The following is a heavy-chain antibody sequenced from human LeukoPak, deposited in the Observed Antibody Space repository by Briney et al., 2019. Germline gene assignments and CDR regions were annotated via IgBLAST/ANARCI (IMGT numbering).Heavy chain of an antibody. V-gene: IGHV3-74*01. CDR1: GFTFTTYW. J-gene: IGHJ4*02. CDR2: INGDGSNS. D-gene: IGHD3-16*01. CDR3: ARTSPTSHFDF. Sequence: PGGSLRLSCVASGFTFTTYWTHWVRQAPGNGLVWVSRINGDGSNSNYADSVKGRFTISRDNARNTLYLQMNGLRAEDTALYYCARTSPTSHFDFWGQGTLVTVSS.